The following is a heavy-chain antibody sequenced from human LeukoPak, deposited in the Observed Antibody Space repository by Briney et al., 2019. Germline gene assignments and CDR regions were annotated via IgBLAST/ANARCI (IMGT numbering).Heavy chain of an antibody. J-gene: IGHJ4*02. D-gene: IGHD4/OR15-4a*01. Sequence: GGSLRLSCAASGFTFSRYSMNWVRQAPGKGLEWVSSISSSSSYIYYADSVKGRFTISRDNAKNSLYLQMNSLRAEDTAVYYCASFAYYASYFDYWGQGTLVTVSS. V-gene: IGHV3-21*01. CDR1: GFTFSRYS. CDR3: ASFAYYASYFDY. CDR2: ISSSSSYI.